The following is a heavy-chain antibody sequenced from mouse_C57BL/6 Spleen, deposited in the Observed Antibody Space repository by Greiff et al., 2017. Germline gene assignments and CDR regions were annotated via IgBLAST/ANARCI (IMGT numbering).Heavy chain of an antibody. D-gene: IGHD1-1*01. CDR3: ARDTTVVAFDY. CDR1: GYTFTSYW. Sequence: QVQLKQPGAELVMPGASVKLSCKASGYTFTSYWMHWVKQRPGQGLEWIGEIDPSDSYTNYNQKFKGKSTLTVDKSSSTAYMQLSSLTSEDSAVYYCARDTTVVAFDYWGQGTTLTVSS. CDR2: IDPSDSYT. V-gene: IGHV1-69*01. J-gene: IGHJ2*01.